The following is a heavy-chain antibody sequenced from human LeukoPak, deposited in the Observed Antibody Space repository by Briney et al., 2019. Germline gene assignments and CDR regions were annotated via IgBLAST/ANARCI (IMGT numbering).Heavy chain of an antibody. CDR2: IYHSGST. CDR1: GGSIKSNNW. D-gene: IGHD3-9*01. CDR3: ARPDDSTISDY. J-gene: IGHJ4*02. V-gene: IGHV4-4*02. Sequence: PSETLSLTCAVSGGSIKSNNWWSWVRQPPGKGLEWTGEIYHSGSTNYNPSLESRVTVSVDKSKNQFSLDLSSVTAADTAVYYCARPDDSTISDYWGQGTLVTVSS.